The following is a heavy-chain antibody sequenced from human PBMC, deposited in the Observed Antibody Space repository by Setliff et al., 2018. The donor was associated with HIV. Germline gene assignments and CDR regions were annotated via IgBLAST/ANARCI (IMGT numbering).Heavy chain of an antibody. Sequence: SETLSLTCTVSSASISSSGYYWGWIRQPPGKGLEWIGHLYTSGSTNYNPSLKSRVTISVDTSKNQFSLKLYSVTAADTAVYYCARVLSNGWSGGVDYWGQGTLVTVSS. CDR1: SASISSSGYY. V-gene: IGHV4-61*05. CDR3: ARVLSNGWSGGVDY. J-gene: IGHJ4*02. D-gene: IGHD6-19*01. CDR2: LYTSGST.